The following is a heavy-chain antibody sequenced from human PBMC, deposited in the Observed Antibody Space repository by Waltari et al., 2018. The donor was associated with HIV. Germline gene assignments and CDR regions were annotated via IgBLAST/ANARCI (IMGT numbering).Heavy chain of an antibody. CDR1: GLTFRSYW. J-gene: IGHJ3*02. D-gene: IGHD4-17*01. Sequence: EVQLVESGGGLVQPGGSLRLSCAASGLTFRSYWMHWVRQAPGKGLVWVSCISSDGSTTNYADSVKGRLTISRDNAKNTLYLQMNSLRADDTAVYYCARENTMTYYDALDIWGQGTMVTVSS. CDR3: ARENTMTYYDALDI. V-gene: IGHV3-74*01. CDR2: ISSDGSTT.